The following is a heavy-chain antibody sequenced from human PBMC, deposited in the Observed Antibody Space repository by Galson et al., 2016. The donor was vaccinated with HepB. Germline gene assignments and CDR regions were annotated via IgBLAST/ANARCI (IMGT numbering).Heavy chain of an antibody. Sequence: ETLSLTCAVYGGSFSGYYWTWIRQPPGKGLEWIGEINHSGSTNYNPSLKSRVTISVDTSKNQFSLKLRSVTAADTAVYYCARANSYTAMVRSFYYWGQGTLSPSPQ. CDR1: GGSFSGYY. CDR3: ARANSYTAMVRSFYY. D-gene: IGHD5-18*01. V-gene: IGHV4-34*01. J-gene: IGHJ4*02. CDR2: INHSGST.